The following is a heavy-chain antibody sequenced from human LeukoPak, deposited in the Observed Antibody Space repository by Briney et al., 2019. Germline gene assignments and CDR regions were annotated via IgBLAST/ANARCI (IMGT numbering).Heavy chain of an antibody. V-gene: IGHV3-7*01. CDR1: GFTFSSYW. CDR2: VKQDGSEK. D-gene: IGHD1-14*01. J-gene: IGHJ4*02. Sequence: GGSLRLSCAASGFTFSSYWMNWLRQAPGKGLEWVANVKQDGSEKYYVDSVKGRFTISRDNAKNSLYLQMNSLRGEDTAVYYCTRDRSRAEDDWGQGTLVTVSS. CDR3: TRDRSRAEDD.